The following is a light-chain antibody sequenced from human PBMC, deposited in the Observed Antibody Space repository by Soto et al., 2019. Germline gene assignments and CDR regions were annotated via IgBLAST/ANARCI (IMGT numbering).Light chain of an antibody. CDR3: SSYAGSNNYVV. CDR1: SSDIGAYNF. CDR2: GVS. Sequence: QSALTQPPSASGSPGQSVSISCTGTSSDIGAYNFVSWYQQHPGKAPRLMIYGVSKRPSGVPDRFSGSKSGNTASLTVSGLQAEDEDDYYCSSYAGSNNYVVFGGGTKLTVL. V-gene: IGLV2-8*01. J-gene: IGLJ2*01.